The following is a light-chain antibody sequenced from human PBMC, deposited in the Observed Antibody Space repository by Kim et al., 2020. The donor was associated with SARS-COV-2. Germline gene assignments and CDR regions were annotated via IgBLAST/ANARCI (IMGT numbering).Light chain of an antibody. CDR1: QGISNS. J-gene: IGKJ1*01. Sequence: DIQMTQSPSSLSASVGDRVTITGRASQGISNSLAWYQQKPGKVPKLLIYAASTLQSGVPSRFSGSGSGTDFTLTVSSLQPEDVATYYCQRYDTAPRTFGQGTKVEIK. V-gene: IGKV1-27*01. CDR3: QRYDTAPRT. CDR2: AAS.